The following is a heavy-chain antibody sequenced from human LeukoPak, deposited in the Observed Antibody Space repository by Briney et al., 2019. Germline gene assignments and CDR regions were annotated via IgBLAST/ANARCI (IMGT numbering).Heavy chain of an antibody. J-gene: IGHJ6*03. CDR3: AARRGYYHYTDV. D-gene: IGHD3-3*01. Sequence: PGGSLRLSCATSGFTFSSYAVAWVRQAPGKGLEWVSSISNTGSNTYYADSVKGRFTISRDNSKNTLSLQMNSLTAEDTAVYYCAARRGYYHYTDVWGKGTTVTVSS. CDR1: GFTFSSYA. CDR2: ISNTGSNT. V-gene: IGHV3-23*01.